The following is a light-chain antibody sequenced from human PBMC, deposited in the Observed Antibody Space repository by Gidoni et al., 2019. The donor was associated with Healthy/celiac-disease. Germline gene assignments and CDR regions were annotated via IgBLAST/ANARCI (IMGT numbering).Light chain of an antibody. CDR1: QSVLYSSNNKNY. V-gene: IGKV4-1*01. J-gene: IGKJ3*01. CDR2: WAS. Sequence: DIVMTQSPDSLAVSLGERATINCKSSQSVLYSSNNKNYLAWYQQKPGQPPKLLIYWASTRESGVPDRFSGSGSGTDFTLTISSLQAEDVAVYYCQQYYSTPQIXFXPGTKVDIK. CDR3: QQYYSTPQIX.